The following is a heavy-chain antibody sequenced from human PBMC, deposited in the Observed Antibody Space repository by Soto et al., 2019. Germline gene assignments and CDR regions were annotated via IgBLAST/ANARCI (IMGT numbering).Heavy chain of an antibody. Sequence: QVQLVESGGGVVQPGRSLRLSCAASGFTFSSYGMHWVRQAPGKGLEWVAVIWHDGTNTYYGDSVKGRFTISRDNSKNTLYLQMNSLRPEDTAIYYCARDLWELLDYWGHGTLVTVSS. CDR2: IWHDGTNT. D-gene: IGHD1-26*01. CDR1: GFTFSSYG. V-gene: IGHV3-33*01. J-gene: IGHJ4*01. CDR3: ARDLWELLDY.